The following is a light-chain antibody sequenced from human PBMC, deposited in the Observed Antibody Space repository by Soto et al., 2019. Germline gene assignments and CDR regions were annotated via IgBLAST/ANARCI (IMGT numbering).Light chain of an antibody. J-gene: IGKJ2*01. CDR2: KAI. CDR1: QSISNW. CDR3: QRYNDFQYV. Sequence: DIQMTQSPSTLSASVGDRVTITCRASQSISNWLAWYQQKPGKAPKLLIYKAINLQSGVPSRFSGSGSGTEFSLPISGLQPDDFATYYCQRYNDFQYVFGQGTK. V-gene: IGKV1-5*03.